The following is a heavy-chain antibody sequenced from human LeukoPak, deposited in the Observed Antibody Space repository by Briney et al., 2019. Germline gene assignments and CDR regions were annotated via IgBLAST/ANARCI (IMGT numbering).Heavy chain of an antibody. CDR1: GFTFSSYS. D-gene: IGHD6-13*01. J-gene: IGHJ4*02. CDR3: ARGSSSWNFDY. V-gene: IGHV3-21*01. Sequence: GGSLRLSCAASGFTFSSYSMNWVRPAPGKGLEWVSSISSSSYIYYADSVKGRFTISRDNAKNSLYLQMNSLRAEDTAVYYCARGSSSWNFDYWGQGTLVTVSS. CDR2: ISSSSYI.